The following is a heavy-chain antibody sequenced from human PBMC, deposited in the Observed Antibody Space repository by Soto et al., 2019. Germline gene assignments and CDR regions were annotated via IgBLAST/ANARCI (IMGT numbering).Heavy chain of an antibody. V-gene: IGHV4-30-4*01. J-gene: IGHJ6*02. D-gene: IGHD1-20*01. CDR2: IYYSGST. CDR3: AREVTGTLETYYYYGMDV. Sequence: QVQLQESGPGLVKPSQTLSLTCTVSGGSISSGDYYWSWIRQPPGKGLEWIGYIYYSGSTYYNPSLKSRVTISVDTSKNQFSLKLSSVTAADTAVYYCAREVTGTLETYYYYGMDVWGQGTTVTVSS. CDR1: GGSISSGDYY.